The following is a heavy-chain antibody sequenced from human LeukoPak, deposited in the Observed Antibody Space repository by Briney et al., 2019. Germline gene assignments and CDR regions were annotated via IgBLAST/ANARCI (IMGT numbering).Heavy chain of an antibody. CDR1: RFTFSSYS. CDR2: ISSSSSYI. J-gene: IGHJ3*02. D-gene: IGHD1-26*01. Sequence: GGSLRLSCAASRFTFSSYSMNWVRQAPGKGLEWVSSISSSSSYIYYADSVKGRFTISRDNAKKSLYLQMNSLRAEDTAVYYCARLCIVGTKSAFDIWGQGTMVTVSS. V-gene: IGHV3-21*01. CDR3: ARLCIVGTKSAFDI.